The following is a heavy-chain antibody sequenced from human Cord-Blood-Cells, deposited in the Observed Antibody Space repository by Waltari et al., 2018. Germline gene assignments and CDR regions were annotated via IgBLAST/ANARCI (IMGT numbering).Heavy chain of an antibody. CDR1: GYTFTGYY. J-gene: IGHJ4*02. V-gene: IGHV1-2*04. CDR2: INPNSGGT. Sequence: QVQLVQSGAEVKKPGASVKVYCTASGYTFTGYYMHWVRQAPGQGLEWMRWINPNSGGTNYAQKFQGWVTMTRDTSISTAYMELSRLRSDDTAVYYCARVWAAAGFFDYWGQGTLVTVSS. CDR3: ARVWAAAGFFDY. D-gene: IGHD6-13*01.